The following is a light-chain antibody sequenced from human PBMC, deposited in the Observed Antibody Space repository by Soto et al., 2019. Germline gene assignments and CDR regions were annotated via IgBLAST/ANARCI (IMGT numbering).Light chain of an antibody. V-gene: IGLV2-23*02. J-gene: IGLJ2*01. CDR2: EVS. CDR1: SSDVGSYNL. Sequence: SGLTQPGSVSGSPGQSITISCTGTSSDVGSYNLVSWYQQHPGKTPKLIIYEVSKRPSGVSNRFSGSESGSTASLTISGLQAEDEADYYCSKERANAYVVFGGGTKVTVL. CDR3: SKERANAYVV.